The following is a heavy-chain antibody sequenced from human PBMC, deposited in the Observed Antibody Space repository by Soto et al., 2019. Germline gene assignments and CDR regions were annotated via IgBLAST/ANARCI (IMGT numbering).Heavy chain of an antibody. V-gene: IGHV1-69*01. CDR3: ARDRGYYDSSGYYSYYFDY. J-gene: IGHJ4*02. Sequence: QVQLVQSGAEVKKPGSSVKVSCKASGGTFSSYAISWVRQAPGQGLEWMGGIIPIFGTANYAQKFQGRVTITADESTSTADMELSSLRSEDTAVYYCARDRGYYDSSGYYSYYFDYWGQGTLVTVSS. D-gene: IGHD3-22*01. CDR1: GGTFSSYA. CDR2: IIPIFGTA.